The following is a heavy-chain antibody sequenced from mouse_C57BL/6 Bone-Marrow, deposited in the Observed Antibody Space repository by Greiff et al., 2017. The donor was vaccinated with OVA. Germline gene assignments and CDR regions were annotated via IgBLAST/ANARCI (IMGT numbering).Heavy chain of an antibody. V-gene: IGHV1-85*01. CDR2: IYPRDGST. Sequence: QVQLKESGPELVKPGASVKLSCKASGYTFTSYDINWVKQRPGQGLEWIGWIYPRDGSTKYNEKFKGKATLTVDTSSSTAYMELHSLTSEDSAVYFCARSSYNYAMDYWGQGTSVTVSS. D-gene: IGHD3-3*01. J-gene: IGHJ4*01. CDR3: ARSSYNYAMDY. CDR1: GYTFTSYD.